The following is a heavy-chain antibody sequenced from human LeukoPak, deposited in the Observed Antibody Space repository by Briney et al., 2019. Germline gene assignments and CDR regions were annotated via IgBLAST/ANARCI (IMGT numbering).Heavy chain of an antibody. J-gene: IGHJ4*02. CDR3: ATLGGRYGHLFAWGEGDY. V-gene: IGHV1-24*01. Sequence: ASVKVSRKVSGYTLTELSMHWGRQAPGKGLEWMGGFDPEDGETIYAQKFQGRVTMTEDTSTDTAYMELSSLRSEDTAVYYCATLGGRYGHLFAWGEGDYWGQGTLVTVSS. D-gene: IGHD1-26*01. CDR1: GYTLTELS. CDR2: FDPEDGET.